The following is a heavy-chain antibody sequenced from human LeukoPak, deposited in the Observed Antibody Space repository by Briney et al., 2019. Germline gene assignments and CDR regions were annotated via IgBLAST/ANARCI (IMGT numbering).Heavy chain of an antibody. CDR2: ISSSGSTI. J-gene: IGHJ3*02. Sequence: GGSLRLSCAASGFTFSSYEMNWVRQAPGKGLEWVSYISSSGSTIYYADSVKGRFTISRDNAKNSLYLQMNSLRAEDTAVYYCAGTGSGYSVWVVGAFDIWGQGTMVTVSS. V-gene: IGHV3-48*03. CDR1: GFTFSSYE. CDR3: AGTGSGYSVWVVGAFDI. D-gene: IGHD3-22*01.